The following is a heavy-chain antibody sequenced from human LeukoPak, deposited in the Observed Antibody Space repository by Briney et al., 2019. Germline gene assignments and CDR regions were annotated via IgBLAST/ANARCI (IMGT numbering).Heavy chain of an antibody. CDR1: GFTLSSYW. V-gene: IGHV3-74*01. D-gene: IGHD5-18*01. CDR3: ARGKRGYSYGFDY. J-gene: IGHJ4*02. Sequence: GSLRLSRAASGFTLSSYWMHWVRQAPGKGLVWVSRINSDGSSTSYADSVKGRFTISRDNAKNTLYLQMNSLRAEDTAVYYCARGKRGYSYGFDYWGQGTLVTVSS. CDR2: INSDGSST.